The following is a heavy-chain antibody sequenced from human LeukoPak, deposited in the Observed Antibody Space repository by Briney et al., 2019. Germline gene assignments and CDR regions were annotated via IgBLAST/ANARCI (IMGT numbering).Heavy chain of an antibody. CDR1: GYTFTGYY. J-gene: IGHJ5*02. CDR2: INPNSGGT. V-gene: IGHV1-2*02. CDR3: ARGHQIDSSVSFVP. Sequence: ASVKDSCKASGYTFTGYYMHWVRQAPGQGLEWMGWINPNSGGTNYAQKFQGRVTMTRDTSISTAYMELSRLRSDDTAVYYCARGHQIDSSVSFVPWRQGTLVTVSS. D-gene: IGHD3-22*01.